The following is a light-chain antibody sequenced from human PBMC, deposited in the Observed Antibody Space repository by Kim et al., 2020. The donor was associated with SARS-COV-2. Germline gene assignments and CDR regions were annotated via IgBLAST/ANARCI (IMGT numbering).Light chain of an antibody. V-gene: IGKV3-15*01. Sequence: VSPGETATLSCKASQRISGNLAWYQQRTGQTPRLLIYGATSRATGVPVRFSGSQSGTEFNLTISSLQSEDFAVYYCKQYNNWPPVAFGQGTRLEI. CDR1: QRISGN. J-gene: IGKJ2*01. CDR2: GAT. CDR3: KQYNNWPPVA.